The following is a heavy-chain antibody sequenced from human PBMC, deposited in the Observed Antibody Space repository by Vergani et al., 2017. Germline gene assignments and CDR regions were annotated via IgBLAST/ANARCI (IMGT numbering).Heavy chain of an antibody. Sequence: QVQLQESGPGLVKPSETLSLTCTVSGGSISSYYWSWIRQPAGKGLEWIGRIYTSGSTYYNPSLKSRVTISVDRSKNQFSLKLSSVTAADTAVYYCARGATVTRTRGWFDPWGQGTLVTVSS. V-gene: IGHV4-4*07. CDR3: ARGATVTRTRGWFDP. CDR2: IYTSGST. D-gene: IGHD4-17*01. J-gene: IGHJ5*02. CDR1: GGSISSYY.